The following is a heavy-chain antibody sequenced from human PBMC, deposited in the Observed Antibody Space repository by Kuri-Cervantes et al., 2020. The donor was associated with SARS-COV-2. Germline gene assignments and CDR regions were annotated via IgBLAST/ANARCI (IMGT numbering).Heavy chain of an antibody. J-gene: IGHJ4*02. CDR2: SNLSGST. Sequence: SETLSLTCAVYGGSFSGYCWSWSRQRPGQGMEWMGESNLSGSTNYNPSPKSRVTISVDMSKYQFSMKLSLVTVADTAVYYCARGPWMYYYDSSGYPPFDYWGQGTLVTVSS. V-gene: IGHV4-34*01. CDR3: ARGPWMYYYDSSGYPPFDY. CDR1: GGSFSGYC. D-gene: IGHD3-22*01.